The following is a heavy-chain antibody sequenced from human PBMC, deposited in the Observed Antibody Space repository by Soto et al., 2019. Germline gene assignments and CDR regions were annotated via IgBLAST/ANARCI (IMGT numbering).Heavy chain of an antibody. Sequence: GGSLRLSCAASGFTFSSYGMHWVRQAPGKGLEWVAVIWYDGSNKYYADSVKGRFTISRDNSKNTLYLQMNSLRAEDTAVYYCARDEYSSSSDEIGLFDPWGQGTLVTSPQ. D-gene: IGHD6-6*01. J-gene: IGHJ5*02. CDR3: ARDEYSSSSDEIGLFDP. CDR2: IWYDGSNK. CDR1: GFTFSSYG. V-gene: IGHV3-33*01.